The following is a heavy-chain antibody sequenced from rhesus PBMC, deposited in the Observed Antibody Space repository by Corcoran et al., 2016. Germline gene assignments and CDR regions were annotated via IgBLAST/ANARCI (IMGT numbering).Heavy chain of an antibody. J-gene: IGHJ4*01. V-gene: IGHV4-80*01. Sequence: QVQLQESGPGLVKPSETLSLTCTVSGASISSNWWSWIRQPPGKGLEWIGEINGNSGSTNNHPSLKSRVTISKDASKTQFSLKLSSVTAADTAVYYGARDKGGEFDYWGQGVLVTVSS. CDR1: GASISSNW. CDR3: ARDKGGEFDY. CDR2: INGNSGST. D-gene: IGHD1-44*01.